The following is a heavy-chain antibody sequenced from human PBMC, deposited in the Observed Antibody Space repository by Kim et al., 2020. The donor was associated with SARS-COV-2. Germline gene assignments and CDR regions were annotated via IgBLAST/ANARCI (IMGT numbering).Heavy chain of an antibody. J-gene: IGHJ1*01. Sequence: SVKVSCKASGGTFNNHGLSWVRQAPGQGLEWVGGSIPFSRTTTYAQSFQGRVTITTDESTTTTYMEMSSLKSEDTAIYYCARAVRGFLITWGQGSLVTV. CDR2: SIPFSRTT. CDR1: GGTFNNHG. V-gene: IGHV1-69*05. CDR3: ARAVRGFLIT. D-gene: IGHD3-10*01.